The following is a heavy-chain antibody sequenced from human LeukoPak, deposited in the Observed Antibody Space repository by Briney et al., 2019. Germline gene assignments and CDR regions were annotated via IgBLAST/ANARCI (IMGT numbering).Heavy chain of an antibody. J-gene: IGHJ4*02. CDR3: ARDHDYYDSSGYYPLIDY. V-gene: IGHV1-8*01. Sequence: ASVKVSCKASGYTFTSYDINWVRQATGQGLEWMGWMNPNSGNTGYAQKFQGRVTMTRNTSISTAYMELSRLRSDDTAAYYCARDHDYYDSSGYYPLIDYWGQGTLVTVSS. CDR1: GYTFTSYD. D-gene: IGHD3-22*01. CDR2: MNPNSGNT.